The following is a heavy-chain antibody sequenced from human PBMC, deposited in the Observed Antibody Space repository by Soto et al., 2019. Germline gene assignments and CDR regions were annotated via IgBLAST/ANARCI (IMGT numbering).Heavy chain of an antibody. Sequence: GGPLRLSCTASGFTFVDYAMSWCRQAPGKGLEWVGFIRSKAYGGTTEYAASVKGRFTISRDDSKSIAYLQMNSLKTEDTAVYYCTRERIYDDVWGSPDSYYYYGMDVWGQGTTVTVSS. CDR1: GFTFVDYA. D-gene: IGHD3-16*01. CDR2: IRSKAYGGTT. J-gene: IGHJ6*02. V-gene: IGHV3-49*03. CDR3: TRERIYDDVWGSPDSYYYYGMDV.